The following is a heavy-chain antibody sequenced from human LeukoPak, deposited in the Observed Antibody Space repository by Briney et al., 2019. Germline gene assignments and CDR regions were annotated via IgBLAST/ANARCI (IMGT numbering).Heavy chain of an antibody. CDR1: GGSISSYY. D-gene: IGHD6-19*01. CDR3: ARDRQWLVDY. V-gene: IGHV4-4*07. J-gene: IGHJ4*02. CDR2: IYTSGST. Sequence: PSETLSLTCTVSGGSISSYYWSWIRQPAGKGLEWIGRIYTSGSTNYNPSLKSRVTTSVDKSKNQFSLKLSSVTTAGTAVYYCARDRQWLVDYWGQGTLVTVSS.